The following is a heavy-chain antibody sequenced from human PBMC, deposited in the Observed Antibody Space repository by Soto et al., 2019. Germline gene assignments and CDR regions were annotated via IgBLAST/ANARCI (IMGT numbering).Heavy chain of an antibody. Sequence: LSLTCAVYGGSFGGYQWSWIRQPPGEGLEWIGEINQSGSTNYNPSLKSRVAISVDTSETQFSLRLNSLTAADTAVYYCARAVPWRKSFDIWGQGTAVTVS. CDR3: ARAVPWRKSFDI. V-gene: IGHV4-34*01. D-gene: IGHD1-1*01. CDR1: GGSFGGYQ. J-gene: IGHJ3*02. CDR2: INQSGST.